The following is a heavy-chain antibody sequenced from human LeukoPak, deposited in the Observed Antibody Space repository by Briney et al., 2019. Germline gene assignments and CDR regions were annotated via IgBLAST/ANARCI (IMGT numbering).Heavy chain of an antibody. Sequence: GGSLRLSCAASGFTFSNSWMSWVRQAPGKGLEWVANIKQDGSEKYYVDSVKGRFTISRDNAKNSLYLQMNSLRAEDTAVYYCARDRELLLSTSGNPIDYWGQGTLVTVSS. D-gene: IGHD2-15*01. V-gene: IGHV3-7*01. J-gene: IGHJ4*02. CDR2: IKQDGSEK. CDR1: GFTFSNSW. CDR3: ARDRELLLSTSGNPIDY.